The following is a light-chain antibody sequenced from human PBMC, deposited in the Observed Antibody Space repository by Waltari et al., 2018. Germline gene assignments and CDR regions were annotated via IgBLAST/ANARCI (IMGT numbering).Light chain of an antibody. CDR1: QGISSF. J-gene: IGKJ1*01. CDR3: QHYNSYWT. CDR2: AAS. Sequence: QLTQSPSSLSASVGDRVTITCRASQGISSFLAWYQQKAGKAPKLLIYAASTLQSGVPSRFSGSGSGTDFTLTISSLQPEDFATYYCQHYNSYWTFGQGTKVEIK. V-gene: IGKV1-9*01.